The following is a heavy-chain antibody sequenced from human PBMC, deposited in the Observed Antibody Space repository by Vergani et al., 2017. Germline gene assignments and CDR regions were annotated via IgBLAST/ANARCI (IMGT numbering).Heavy chain of an antibody. CDR2: SIPIFGTA. J-gene: IGHJ6*02. CDR3: ARCGYIWTGYYSYYYDGMDV. D-gene: IGHD3-9*01. V-gene: IGHV1-69*13. CDR1: GGTFSSYA. Sequence: QVQLVQSGAEVKKPGSSVKVSCKASGGTFSSYAISWVRPAPGQGLEWMGRSIPIFGTAHYAQKFQGRVTLTADESTSTAYTGLSSLRTEDTAVYYCARCGYIWTGYYSYYYDGMDVWGQGTTVTVSS.